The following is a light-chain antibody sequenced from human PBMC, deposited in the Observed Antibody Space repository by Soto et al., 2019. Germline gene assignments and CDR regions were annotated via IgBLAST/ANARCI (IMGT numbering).Light chain of an antibody. CDR3: AAWDDSLYGLV. CDR1: STNVGVNP. V-gene: IGLV1-44*01. Sequence: QSVLTQPPSTSGTPGQRVTISCSGSSTNVGVNPVNWYQQFPGTAPRLLIHTNDQRPSGVPGRFSGSKSGTTASLDISGLQSDDEADYYCAAWDDSLYGLVFGGGTKLTVL. CDR2: TND. J-gene: IGLJ2*01.